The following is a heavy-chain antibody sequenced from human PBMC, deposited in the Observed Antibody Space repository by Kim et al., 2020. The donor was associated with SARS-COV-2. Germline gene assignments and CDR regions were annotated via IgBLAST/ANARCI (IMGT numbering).Heavy chain of an antibody. CDR3: ARDVAQWFGEFVDYYYYYGIDV. CDR2: IIPIFGTA. V-gene: IGHV1-69*06. D-gene: IGHD3-10*01. Sequence: SVKVSCKASGGTFSSYAISWVRQAPGQGLEWMGGIIPIFGTANYAQKFQGRVTITADKSTSTAYMELSSLRSEDTAVYYCARDVAQWFGEFVDYYYYYGIDVWGQGTTVTVSS. J-gene: IGHJ6*02. CDR1: GGTFSSYA.